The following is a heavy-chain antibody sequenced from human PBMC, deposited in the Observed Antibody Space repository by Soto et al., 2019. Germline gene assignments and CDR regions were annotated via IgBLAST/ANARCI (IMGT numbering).Heavy chain of an antibody. Sequence: QVQLQESGPGLVKPSQTLSLTCTVSGGSISSGGYYWSWIRQHPGKGLEWIGYIYYSGSTYYNPSLKSRVTISVDTSKHQCSLKLSSVTAADTAVYYCARTSYDSSGTAADPWGQGTLVTVSS. CDR1: GGSISSGGYY. D-gene: IGHD3-22*01. CDR2: IYYSGST. J-gene: IGHJ5*02. V-gene: IGHV4-31*03. CDR3: ARTSYDSSGTAADP.